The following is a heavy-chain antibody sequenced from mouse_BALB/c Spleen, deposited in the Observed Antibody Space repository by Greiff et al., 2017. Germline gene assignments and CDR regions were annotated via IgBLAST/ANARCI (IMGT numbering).Heavy chain of an antibody. CDR1: GFTFTDYY. CDR3: ARDRRYGGAMDY. V-gene: IGHV7-3*02. J-gene: IGHJ4*01. Sequence: EVMLVESGGGLVQPGGSLRLSCATSGFTFTDYYMSWVRQPPGKALEWLGFIRNKANGYTTEYSASVKGRFTISRDNSQSILYLQMNTLRAEDSATDYCARDRRYGGAMDYWGQGTSVTVSS. D-gene: IGHD2-14*01. CDR2: IRNKANGYTT.